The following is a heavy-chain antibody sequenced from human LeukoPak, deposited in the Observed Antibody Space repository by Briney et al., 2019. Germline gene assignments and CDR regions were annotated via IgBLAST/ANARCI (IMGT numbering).Heavy chain of an antibody. J-gene: IGHJ4*02. V-gene: IGHV1-18*01. Sequence: GESLRISCQGLGYTFTSYGVSWVRQAPGQGLEWMGWINTYNVNTNYAQKFQGRVTLTTDASTSTAYMELRNLRSDDTAVYYCARDSRRGYSYGYDYWGQGTLVTVSS. D-gene: IGHD5-18*01. CDR3: ARDSRRGYSYGYDY. CDR1: GYTFTSYG. CDR2: INTYNVNT.